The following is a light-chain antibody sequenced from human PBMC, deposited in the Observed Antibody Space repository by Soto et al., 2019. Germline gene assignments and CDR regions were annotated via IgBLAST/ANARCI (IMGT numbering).Light chain of an antibody. Sequence: QSVLNQPAAVSGSPGQSFAISYTGTSSDFDGFTKVSWYQHHPDKAPKLMMHDVTNRPSGVSDRFSGSKSGNTASLTISGLQAEDEADYYCNSFTSSFTYVFGSGTKVTVL. CDR3: NSFTSSFTYV. CDR1: SSDFDGFTK. V-gene: IGLV2-14*03. J-gene: IGLJ1*01. CDR2: DVT.